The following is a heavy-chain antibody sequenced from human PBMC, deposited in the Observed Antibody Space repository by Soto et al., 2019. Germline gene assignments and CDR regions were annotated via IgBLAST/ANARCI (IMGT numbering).Heavy chain of an antibody. D-gene: IGHD6-13*01. V-gene: IGHV3-11*06. J-gene: IGHJ3*02. CDR1: GFTFSDYY. CDR3: ARNHIAAPGTSAYDI. Sequence: GGSLRLSCAASGFTFSDYYMSWIRQAPGKGLEWVSYISPSSSYTNYAVSVKGRFTISRDNAKNSVYLQMNSLRAEDTAVYYCARNHIAAPGTSAYDIWGQGTMVTVSS. CDR2: ISPSSSYT.